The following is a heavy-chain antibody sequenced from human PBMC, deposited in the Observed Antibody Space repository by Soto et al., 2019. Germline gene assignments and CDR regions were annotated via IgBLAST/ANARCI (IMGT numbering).Heavy chain of an antibody. Sequence: QVQLVQSGAEVKKPGASVKVSCKASGYTFTSYDINWVRQATGQGLEWMGWMNPNSGNTGYAQKFQGRVTMPRNTSISTAYMELSSLRSEDTAVYYCARGGHCISTSCSEWGNWFDPWGQGTLVTVSS. CDR2: MNPNSGNT. J-gene: IGHJ5*02. D-gene: IGHD2-2*01. CDR3: ARGGHCISTSCSEWGNWFDP. V-gene: IGHV1-8*01. CDR1: GYTFTSYD.